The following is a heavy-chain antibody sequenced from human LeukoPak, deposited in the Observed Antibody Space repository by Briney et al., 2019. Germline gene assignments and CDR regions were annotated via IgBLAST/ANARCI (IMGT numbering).Heavy chain of an antibody. CDR1: GGSINSDS. Sequence: SQTLSLTCAVSGGSINSDSWSWIRQPPGKGLEWIGEINHSGSTNYNPSLKSRVTISVDTSKNQFSLKLSPVTAADTAVYYCARGRRAAAGRSKGWFDPWGQGTLVTVSS. V-gene: IGHV4-34*01. CDR2: INHSGST. D-gene: IGHD6-13*01. J-gene: IGHJ5*02. CDR3: ARGRRAAAGRSKGWFDP.